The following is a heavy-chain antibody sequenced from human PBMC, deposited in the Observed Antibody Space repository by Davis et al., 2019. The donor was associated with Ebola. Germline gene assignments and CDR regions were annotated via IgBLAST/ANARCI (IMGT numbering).Heavy chain of an antibody. V-gene: IGHV1-18*01. J-gene: IGHJ3*02. Sequence: ASVKVSCKASGYTFTSYGISWVRQAPGQGLEWMGWISGYNGNTNYAQKLQGRVTMTRDTSTSTVYMELSSLRSEDTAVYYCARDGTLDAFDIWGQGTMVTVSS. CDR2: ISGYNGNT. D-gene: IGHD1-26*01. CDR3: ARDGTLDAFDI. CDR1: GYTFTSYG.